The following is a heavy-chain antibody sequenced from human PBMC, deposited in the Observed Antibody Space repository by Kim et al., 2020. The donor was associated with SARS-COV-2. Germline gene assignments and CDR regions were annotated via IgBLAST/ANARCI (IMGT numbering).Heavy chain of an antibody. Sequence: SISISYADSVKGRFTISRDNSKNSLYLQMNSLRTEDTALYYCAKDHWGVDYWGQGTLVTVSS. V-gene: IGHV3-43*01. CDR2: SISI. CDR3: AKDHWGVDY. D-gene: IGHD7-27*01. J-gene: IGHJ4*02.